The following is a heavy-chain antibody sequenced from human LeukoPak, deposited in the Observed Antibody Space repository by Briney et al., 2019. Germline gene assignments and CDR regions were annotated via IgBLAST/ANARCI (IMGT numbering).Heavy chain of an antibody. CDR1: GFTFSSYA. CDR2: ISDSGGST. D-gene: IGHD5-18*01. V-gene: IGHV3-23*01. J-gene: IGHJ4*02. Sequence: GGSLRLSCAASGFTFSSYAMNWVRQAPGKGLEWVSSISDSGGSTYYADSVKGRSTISRDNSRNTLYLQMNSLRAEDTAVYYCAKLNTAMVDSQTDYWGQGTLVTVSS. CDR3: AKLNTAMVDSQTDY.